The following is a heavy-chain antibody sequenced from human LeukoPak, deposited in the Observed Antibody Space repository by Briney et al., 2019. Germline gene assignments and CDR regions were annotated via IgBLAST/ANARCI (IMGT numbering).Heavy chain of an antibody. CDR2: IIPIFGTA. CDR1: GGTFSSYA. Sequence: SVKVSCKASGGTFSSYAISWVRQAPGQGLEWMGGIIPIFGTANYAQKFQGRVTITADESTSTAYMELSSLRSEDTAVYYCARSPPPPGYCSSTSCYVDYFDYWGQGTLVTVSS. J-gene: IGHJ4*02. V-gene: IGHV1-69*13. D-gene: IGHD2-2*03. CDR3: ARSPPPPGYCSSTSCYVDYFDY.